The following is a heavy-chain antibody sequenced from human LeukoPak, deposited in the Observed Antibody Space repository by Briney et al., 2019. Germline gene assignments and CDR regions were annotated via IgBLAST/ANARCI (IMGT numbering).Heavy chain of an antibody. CDR2: ISYDGSNK. D-gene: IGHD1-26*01. J-gene: IGHJ4*02. CDR3: ARDWYSGSYYAGDY. Sequence: GRSLRLSCAASGFTFSSYAMHWVRQAPGKGLEWVAVISYDGSNKYYADSVKGRFTISRDNSKNTLYLQMNSLRAEDTAVYYCARDWYSGSYYAGDYWGQGTLVTVSS. V-gene: IGHV3-30-3*01. CDR1: GFTFSSYA.